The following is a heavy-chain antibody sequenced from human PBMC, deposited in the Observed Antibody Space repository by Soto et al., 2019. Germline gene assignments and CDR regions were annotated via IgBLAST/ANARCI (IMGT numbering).Heavy chain of an antibody. CDR3: ARIQCSGGSCYFDFDY. CDR1: GYTFSHFY. CDR2: INPSGDYT. Sequence: QVQLVQSGAEVKKPGTSVKVSCKATGYTFSHFYMHWVRQAPGQGLEWVGIINPSGDYTNYAQKFRGRVTMTRDASASTLSMELNNLRSEDTAIYFCARIQCSGGSCYFDFDYWGQGTLVTVSS. V-gene: IGHV1-46*01. J-gene: IGHJ4*02. D-gene: IGHD2-15*01.